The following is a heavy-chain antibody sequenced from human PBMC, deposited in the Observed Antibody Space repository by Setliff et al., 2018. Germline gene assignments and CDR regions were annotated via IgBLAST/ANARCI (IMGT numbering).Heavy chain of an antibody. V-gene: IGHV3-7*01. J-gene: IGHJ4*02. CDR1: GFTFSTYW. CDR2: IKQDGSDI. D-gene: IGHD1-7*01. CDR3: AKPQVELRWGFES. Sequence: PGGSLRLSCAASGFTFSTYWMSWVRQTPGKGLEWVANIKQDGSDIKYVDSVKGRFTISRDNAKNSLYLQMNNLRAEDTAVYYCAKPQVELRWGFESWGQGTLVTVSS.